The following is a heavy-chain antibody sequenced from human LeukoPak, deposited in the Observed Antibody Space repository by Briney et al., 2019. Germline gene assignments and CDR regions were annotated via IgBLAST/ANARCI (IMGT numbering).Heavy chain of an antibody. CDR3: ARGNAPLPFDF. D-gene: IGHD2-2*01. Sequence: GGSLRLSCAASGFTFISYSMHWVRQAPGKGLEWVSSISSSDGGYIYYADSVKGRFTISRDNARNSLYLQMNSLRAEDTAVYYCARGNAPLPFDFWGQGTLVTVSS. CDR2: ISSSDGGYI. V-gene: IGHV3-21*01. CDR1: GFTFISYS. J-gene: IGHJ4*02.